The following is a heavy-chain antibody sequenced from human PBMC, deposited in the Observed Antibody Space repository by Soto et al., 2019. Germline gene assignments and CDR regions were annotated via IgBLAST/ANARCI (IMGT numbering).Heavy chain of an antibody. J-gene: IGHJ6*02. CDR2: ISWNSGSI. CDR3: AKALARDDILETVEVDYYYGMDV. Sequence: PGGSLRLSCAASGFTFDDYAMHWVRQAPGKGLEWVSGISWNSGSIGYADSVKGRFTISRDNAKNSLYLQMNSLRAEDTAVYYCAKALARDDILETVEVDYYYGMDVWGQGTTVTVSS. V-gene: IGHV3-9*01. D-gene: IGHD3-9*01. CDR1: GFTFDDYA.